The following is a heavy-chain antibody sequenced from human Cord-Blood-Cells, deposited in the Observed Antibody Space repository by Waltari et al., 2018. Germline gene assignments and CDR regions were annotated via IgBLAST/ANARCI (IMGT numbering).Heavy chain of an antibody. D-gene: IGHD6-6*01. V-gene: IGHV4-39*01. CDR3: ASEYSSSSNWFDP. Sequence: QLQLQESGPGLVKPSETLSLTCTVSGGSISSSSYYWGWIRQPPGKGLEWIGSIYYSGSTYYNQSLKSRVTISVDTSKNQFSLKLSSVTAADTAVYYCASEYSSSSNWFDPWGQGTLVTVSS. CDR2: IYYSGST. CDR1: GGSISSSSYY. J-gene: IGHJ5*02.